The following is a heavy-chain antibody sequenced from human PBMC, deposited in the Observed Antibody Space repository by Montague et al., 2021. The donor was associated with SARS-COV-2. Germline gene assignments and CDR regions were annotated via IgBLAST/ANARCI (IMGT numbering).Heavy chain of an antibody. J-gene: IGHJ4*02. D-gene: IGHD3-9*01. CDR1: GGSFDSDSFF. CDR2: ISNGGRT. Sequence: SETLSLTCSVSGGSFDSDSFFWGWIRQPPGKRLEWIGVISNGGRTFDNPSLKSRVTISVHTSRNQLSLNVKSVTAADTAVYYCARHRRYDVVTYCPDFWGQGTLVTVSS. V-gene: IGHV4-39*01. CDR3: ARHRRYDVVTYCPDF.